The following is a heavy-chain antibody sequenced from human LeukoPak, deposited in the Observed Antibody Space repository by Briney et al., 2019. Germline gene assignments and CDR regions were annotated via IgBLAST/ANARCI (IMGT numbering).Heavy chain of an antibody. D-gene: IGHD2-15*01. V-gene: IGHV3-33*01. CDR1: GFTFSSYG. CDR3: ARGMTLRAFDI. J-gene: IGHJ3*02. CDR2: MWYDGSNK. Sequence: GRSLRLSCAASGFTFSSYGMHWVRQAPGKGLEWVAVMWYDGSNKYYADSVKGRFTISRDNSKNTLYLQMNSLRAEDTAVYYCARGMTLRAFDIWGQGTMVTVSS.